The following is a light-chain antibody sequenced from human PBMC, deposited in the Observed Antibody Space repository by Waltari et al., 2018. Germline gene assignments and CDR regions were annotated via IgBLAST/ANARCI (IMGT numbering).Light chain of an antibody. CDR1: QSISSY. CDR2: AAS. CDR3: QQSYSTPFT. V-gene: IGKV1-39*01. Sequence: DIQMNQSPSSLSASVGDRVTSPCRASQSISSYLNWYQQQPGKAPKLLIYAASNLQSGVPSRFSGSVSGTDFTLTISSLQPEDFATYYCQQSYSTPFTFGPGTKVDIK. J-gene: IGKJ3*01.